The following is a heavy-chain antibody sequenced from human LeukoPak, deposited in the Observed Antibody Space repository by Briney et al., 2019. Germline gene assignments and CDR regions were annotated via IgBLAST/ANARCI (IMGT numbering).Heavy chain of an antibody. J-gene: IGHJ4*02. D-gene: IGHD6-13*01. V-gene: IGHV4-59*08. CDR3: ARHRSSYFDY. CDR2: IYYSGRT. CDR1: GGSISDYY. Sequence: SETLSLTCTVSGGSISDYYWSRIRQPPGKGLEWIAFIYYSGRTNYNPSLKSRVTISVDTSKNHFSLKLSSVTAADTAVYYCARHRSSYFDYWGQGTLVTVSS.